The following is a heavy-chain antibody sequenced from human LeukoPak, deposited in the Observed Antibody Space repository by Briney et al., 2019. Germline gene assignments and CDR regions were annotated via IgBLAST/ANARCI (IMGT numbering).Heavy chain of an antibody. CDR2: IIGSGGST. CDR3: AKDPYGSGSYYPFY. CDR1: GFTFSSYA. J-gene: IGHJ4*02. Sequence: GGSLRLSCAASGFTFSSYAISWVRQAPGKGLEWVSSIIGSGGSTYYADSVKGRFTISRDNSKNTLYLQMNSLRAEDTAVYYCAKDPYGSGSYYPFYWGQGTLVTVSS. V-gene: IGHV3-23*01. D-gene: IGHD3-10*01.